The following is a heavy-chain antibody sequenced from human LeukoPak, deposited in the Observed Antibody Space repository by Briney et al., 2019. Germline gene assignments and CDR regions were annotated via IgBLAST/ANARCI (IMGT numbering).Heavy chain of an antibody. Sequence: SVKVSCKASGGTFCSYAISWVRQAPGQGLEWMGGIIPIFGTANYAQKFQGRVTITADESTSTAYMELSSLRSEDTAVYYCASGDYSGYDDNWFDPWGQGTLVTVSS. CDR1: GGTFCSYA. CDR2: IIPIFGTA. V-gene: IGHV1-69*13. CDR3: ASGDYSGYDDNWFDP. D-gene: IGHD5-12*01. J-gene: IGHJ5*02.